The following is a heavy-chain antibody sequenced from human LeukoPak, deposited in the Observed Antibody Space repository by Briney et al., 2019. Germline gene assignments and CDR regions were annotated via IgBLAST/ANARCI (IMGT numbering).Heavy chain of an antibody. V-gene: IGHV3-30*02. D-gene: IGHD3-22*01. J-gene: IGHJ4*02. Sequence: GGSLRHSCAASGFTFNTYGMHWVRQAPDKGLEWVAFIRYDGADKYYADSVKGRFTISRDNSKNTLYLQMNSLRVEDSAVYYCAKVLSKGGGYYLTDFWGQGTLVTVSS. CDR1: GFTFNTYG. CDR3: AKVLSKGGGYYLTDF. CDR2: IRYDGADK.